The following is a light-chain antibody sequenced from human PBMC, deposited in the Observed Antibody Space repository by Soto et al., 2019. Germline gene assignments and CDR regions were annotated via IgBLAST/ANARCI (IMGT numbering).Light chain of an antibody. CDR1: QSIKNNY. V-gene: IGKV3-11*01. J-gene: IGKJ1*01. CDR3: QQRSNWPPWT. CDR2: DAS. Sequence: EIVLTQSPGTLSFSPGERATLSCRASQSIKNNYLAWYQQRPGQAPRLLIYDASMRATGIPARFSGSGSGTDFTLTISSLEPEDFAVYYCQQRSNWPPWTFGQGTKVDIK.